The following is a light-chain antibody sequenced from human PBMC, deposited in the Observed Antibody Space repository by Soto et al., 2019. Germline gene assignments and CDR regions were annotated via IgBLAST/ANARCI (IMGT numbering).Light chain of an antibody. J-gene: IGKJ2*01. CDR2: GAS. Sequence: EIVLTQSPGTLSLSPGERATLSCRASQSVSSSYLAWYQQKPGQAPRLLISGASSRATGILDRFGGSGSGTDFKLTISRLEPEDFAVYYCQQYGSSPPYTFGQGTKLEIK. CDR1: QSVSSSY. V-gene: IGKV3-20*01. CDR3: QQYGSSPPYT.